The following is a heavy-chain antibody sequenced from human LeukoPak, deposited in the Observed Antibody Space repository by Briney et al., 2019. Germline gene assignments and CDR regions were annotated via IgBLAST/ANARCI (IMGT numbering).Heavy chain of an antibody. D-gene: IGHD4-17*01. CDR1: GFTFNNYA. Sequence: GGSLRLSCAASGFTFNNYAMNWVRQAPGKGLEWVSSISGGGETTYYADSAKGRFTISRDNSQNTLYLQMNSLRAEDTAVYYCARDYADYVGYFFFDYWGQGTLVTVS. J-gene: IGHJ4*02. V-gene: IGHV3-23*01. CDR3: ARDYADYVGYFFFDY. CDR2: ISGGGETT.